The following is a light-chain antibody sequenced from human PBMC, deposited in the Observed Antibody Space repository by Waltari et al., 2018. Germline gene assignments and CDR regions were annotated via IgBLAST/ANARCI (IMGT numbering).Light chain of an antibody. V-gene: IGKV3-11*01. J-gene: IGKJ4*01. Sequence: EIVLTQSTATLSLSPGERATLSCWASQKIGRHLAWYQQRPGQAPSLVIYDASNRATGIPARFSGSGSGTDFTLTISSLEPEDFAVYYCQQRSTWPLTFGGGTKVDIK. CDR3: QQRSTWPLT. CDR1: QKIGRH. CDR2: DAS.